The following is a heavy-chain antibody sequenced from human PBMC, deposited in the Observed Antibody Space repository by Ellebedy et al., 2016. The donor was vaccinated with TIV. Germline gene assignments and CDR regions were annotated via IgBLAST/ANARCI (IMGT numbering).Heavy chain of an antibody. CDR3: ARRMGYGSGSYMDH. Sequence: SETLSLTCTVSGGTISPYYWSWIRQSPGKGLEWIGTVSYRETTFYSPSLENRITISVDTPKNQFSLSLTSVTAADMAVYYCARRMGYGSGSYMDHWGQGTLVIASS. V-gene: IGHV4-59*04. CDR2: VSYRETT. D-gene: IGHD3-10*01. CDR1: GGTISPYY. J-gene: IGHJ4*02.